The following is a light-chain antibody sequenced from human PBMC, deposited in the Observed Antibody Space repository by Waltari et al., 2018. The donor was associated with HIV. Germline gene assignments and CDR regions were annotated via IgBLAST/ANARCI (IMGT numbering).Light chain of an antibody. J-gene: IGLJ2*01. CDR3: SSYTSSSTPVV. Sequence: QSALTQPASVSGSPGQSITISCTGTSSDIGTYNYVSWYQQHPGKAPKLMIYDVSIGPSGVTTRFSGSKAGNTASLTSSGLQAEDEADYYCSSYTSSSTPVVFGGGTKLTVL. CDR1: SSDIGTYNY. V-gene: IGLV2-14*01. CDR2: DVS.